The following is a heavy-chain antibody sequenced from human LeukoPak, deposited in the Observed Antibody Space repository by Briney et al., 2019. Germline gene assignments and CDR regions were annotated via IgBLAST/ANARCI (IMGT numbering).Heavy chain of an antibody. V-gene: IGHV3-11*04. J-gene: IGHJ4*02. CDR2: ISGSGTNI. CDR1: GFNSGDSF. CDR3: ATSRVFDY. Sequence: GGPLGLPGPALGFNSGDSFMGWIRKPPGRGLEWVAFISGSGTNIHYADSVKGRFTISRDNAKNSLYLEMRSLRSEDTAVYYCATSRVFDYWGQGALISVSS.